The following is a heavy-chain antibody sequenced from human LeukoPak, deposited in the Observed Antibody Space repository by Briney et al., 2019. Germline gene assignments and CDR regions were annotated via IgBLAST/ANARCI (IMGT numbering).Heavy chain of an antibody. CDR2: ISYDGSNK. J-gene: IGHJ4*02. CDR1: GFTFSSYA. Sequence: GGSLRLSCAASGFTFSSYAMRWVRQAPGKGLEWVAVISYDGSNKYYADSVKGRFTISRDNAKNSLYLQMNSLRVEDTAVYYCAKEGRSLQTYWGQGTLVTVSS. D-gene: IGHD5-24*01. V-gene: IGHV3-30-3*01. CDR3: AKEGRSLQTY.